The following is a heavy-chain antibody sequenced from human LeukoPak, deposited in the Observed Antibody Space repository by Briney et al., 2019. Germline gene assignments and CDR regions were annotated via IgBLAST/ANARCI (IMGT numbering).Heavy chain of an antibody. D-gene: IGHD3-3*01. CDR2: IYPGDSDT. Sequence: GESLKFSCKGPTYGYTFSSHWIGWVRQMPGKGLEWMGIIYPGDSDTRYSPSFQGQVAISADKSISTAYLQWSSLKASDTAMYYCARRPPYYDFWSGYSSAQPIPVSAVDYWGQGTLVTVSS. CDR1: TYGYTFSSHW. V-gene: IGHV5-51*01. J-gene: IGHJ4*02. CDR3: ARRPPYYDFWSGYSSAQPIPVSAVDY.